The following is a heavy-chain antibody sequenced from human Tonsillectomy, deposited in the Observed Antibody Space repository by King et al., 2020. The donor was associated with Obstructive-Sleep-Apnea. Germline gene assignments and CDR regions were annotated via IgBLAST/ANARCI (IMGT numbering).Heavy chain of an antibody. J-gene: IGHJ3*02. CDR3: ARLSLWFWAFDI. D-gene: IGHD3-10*01. CDR2: IYYSGST. V-gene: IGHV4-59*08. CDR1: GGSISSYY. Sequence: QLQESGPGLVKPSETLSLTCTVSGGSISSYYWSRIRQPPGKGLEWIGYIYYSGSTNYNPSLKSRVTISVDTSKNQFSLKLSSVTAADTAVYYCARLSLWFWAFDIWGQGTMVTVSS.